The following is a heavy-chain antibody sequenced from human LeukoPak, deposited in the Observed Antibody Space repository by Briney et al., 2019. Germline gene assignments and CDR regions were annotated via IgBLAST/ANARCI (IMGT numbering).Heavy chain of an antibody. Sequence: SETLSLTCTVSGGSISGYYWSWIRQPPGKGLEWIGYIYYSGSTNCNPSLKSRVTISVDTSKNQFPLKLSSVTAADTAVYYCARGDGYNYYFDYWGQGALVTVSS. J-gene: IGHJ4*02. V-gene: IGHV4-59*08. CDR1: GGSISGYY. CDR2: IYYSGST. D-gene: IGHD5-24*01. CDR3: ARGDGYNYYFDY.